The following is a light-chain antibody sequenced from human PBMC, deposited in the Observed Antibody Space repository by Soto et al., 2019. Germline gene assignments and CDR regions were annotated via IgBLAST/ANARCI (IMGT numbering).Light chain of an antibody. CDR2: EVS. J-gene: IGLJ1*01. CDR1: SSDIGGYNY. Sequence: ALTQPASVSGSPGQSITISCTGTSSDIGGYNYVSWYQQHPGKAPKLVIYEVSNRPSGVSNRFSGSKSGNTASLTISGLQAEDEADYYCSSYTTSSTLVFGAGTKVTV. V-gene: IGLV2-14*01. CDR3: SSYTTSSTLV.